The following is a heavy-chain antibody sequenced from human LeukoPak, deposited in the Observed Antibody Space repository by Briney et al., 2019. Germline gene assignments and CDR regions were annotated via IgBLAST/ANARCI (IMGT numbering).Heavy chain of an antibody. J-gene: IGHJ5*02. Sequence: GASVKVSCKASGYTFTSYDINWVRQATGQGLERMGWMNPNSGNTGYAQKFQGRVTITRNTSISTAYMELSSLRSEDTAVYYCARALRRPGYSSSWYRAWFDPWGQGTLVTVSS. CDR2: MNPNSGNT. D-gene: IGHD6-13*01. V-gene: IGHV1-8*03. CDR1: GYTFTSYD. CDR3: ARALRRPGYSSSWYRAWFDP.